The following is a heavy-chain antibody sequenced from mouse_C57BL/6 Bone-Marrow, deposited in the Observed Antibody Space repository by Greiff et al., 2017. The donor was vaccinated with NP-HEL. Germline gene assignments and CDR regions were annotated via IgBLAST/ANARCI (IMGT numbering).Heavy chain of an antibody. V-gene: IGHV5-15*01. D-gene: IGHD1-1*02. Sequence: EVKLMESGGGLVQPGGSLKLSCAASGFTFSDYGMAWVRQAPRKGPEWVAFISTLAYSTYYADNVTGRFTLSRENAKNTLYLEMSSLRSEDTAMYYCARQGIYGWCAYWGQGTLVTVSA. CDR2: ISTLAYST. J-gene: IGHJ3*01. CDR1: GFTFSDYG. CDR3: ARQGIYGWCAY.